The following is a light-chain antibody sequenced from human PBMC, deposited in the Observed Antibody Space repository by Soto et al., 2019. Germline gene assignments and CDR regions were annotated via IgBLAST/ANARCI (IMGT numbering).Light chain of an antibody. J-gene: IGLJ3*02. CDR1: SSDVGRYDY. CDR2: EVS. CDR3: SSYSNILDLV. Sequence: QSALTQPASVSGSPGQSVTISCTGTSSDVGRYDYVSWYQQYPGKAPKLIIYEVSDRPSGFSNRFSGSKSGNTASLTISGLQADDEADYYCSSYSNILDLVFGGGTKLTVL. V-gene: IGLV2-14*01.